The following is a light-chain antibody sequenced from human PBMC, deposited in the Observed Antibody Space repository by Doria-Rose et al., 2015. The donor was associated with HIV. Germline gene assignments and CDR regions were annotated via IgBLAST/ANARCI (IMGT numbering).Light chain of an antibody. CDR3: QQYSQWPPYT. V-gene: IGKV3-15*01. CDR2: RAS. Sequence: TQSPATLSVSPGERATLSCRASQGIGSDLAWYQQKPGQAPRLLIYRASIRATGIPPRFTGGRSGTEFTLTISSLQSEDFAVYFCQQYSQWPPYTFGQGTKLEVK. CDR1: QGIGSD. J-gene: IGKJ2*01.